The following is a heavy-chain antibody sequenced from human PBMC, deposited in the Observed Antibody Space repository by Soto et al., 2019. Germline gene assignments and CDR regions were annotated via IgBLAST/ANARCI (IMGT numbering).Heavy chain of an antibody. CDR1: GGSISSYY. V-gene: IGHV4-4*07. Sequence: SETLSLTCTVSGGSISSYYWSWIRQPAGKGLEWIGRIYTSGSTNYNPSLKSRVTMPVDTSKNQFSLKLSSVTAADTAVYYRARDSYYYDSSGYYYVWYFDLWGRGTLVTVSS. CDR3: ARDSYYYDSSGYYYVWYFDL. CDR2: IYTSGST. D-gene: IGHD3-22*01. J-gene: IGHJ2*01.